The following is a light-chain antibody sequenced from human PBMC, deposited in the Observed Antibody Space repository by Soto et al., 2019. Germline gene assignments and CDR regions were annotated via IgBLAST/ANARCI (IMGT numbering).Light chain of an antibody. CDR1: QRFGSSN. Sequence: EIVLTQSPGTLSLSPGERGTLSCWASQRFGSSNLAWYQQKPAQAPRLLIYDASNRATGIPARFSGSGSGTDFTLTISSLETQDFAVYYCQQRSNWHPITFGQGTRLEIK. CDR3: QQRSNWHPIT. V-gene: IGKV3D-11*02. CDR2: DAS. J-gene: IGKJ5*01.